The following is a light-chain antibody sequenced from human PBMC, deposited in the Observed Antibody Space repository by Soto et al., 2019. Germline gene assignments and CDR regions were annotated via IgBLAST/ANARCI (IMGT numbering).Light chain of an antibody. V-gene: IGKV3-20*01. CDR3: QQYGSSSIT. J-gene: IGKJ5*01. CDR2: GAS. Sequence: EIVLTQSPGTLSLSPGERATLSCRASQSVSSSFLAWYQQKPGQAPRLLIFGASNRATGIPDRFSGSGSGTDFTLTISRLEPEDFAVHYCQQYGSSSITFGQGTRLEIK. CDR1: QSVSSSF.